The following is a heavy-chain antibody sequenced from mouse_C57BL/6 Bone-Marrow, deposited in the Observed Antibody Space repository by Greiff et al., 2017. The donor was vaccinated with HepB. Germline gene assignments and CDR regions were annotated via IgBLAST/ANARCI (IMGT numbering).Heavy chain of an antibody. Sequence: QVQLQQPGAELVRPGSSVKLSCKASGYTFTSYWMHWVKQRPIQGLAWIGNIDPSDSETHYTQKFKEKATFTVDKSSSTAYMQLSSLTSEDSAVYYCAREGYDDDEAWFAYWGQGTLVTVSA. CDR3: AREGYDDDEAWFAY. CDR1: GYTFTSYW. CDR2: IDPSDSET. D-gene: IGHD2-4*01. J-gene: IGHJ3*01. V-gene: IGHV1-52*01.